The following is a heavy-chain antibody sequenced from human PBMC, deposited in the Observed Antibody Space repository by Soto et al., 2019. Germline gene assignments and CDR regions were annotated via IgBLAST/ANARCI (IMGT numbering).Heavy chain of an antibody. V-gene: IGHV3-21*01. J-gene: IGHJ6*02. CDR1: GFTFSSYS. CDR3: AKLLWFGELLSSGMDV. CDR2: ISSSSSYI. Sequence: PGGSLRLSCAASGFTFSSYSMNWVRQAPGKGLEWVSSISSSSSYIYYADSVKGRFTISRDNAKNPLYLQMNSLRAEDTAVYYCAKLLWFGELLSSGMDVWGQGTTVTVSS. D-gene: IGHD3-10*01.